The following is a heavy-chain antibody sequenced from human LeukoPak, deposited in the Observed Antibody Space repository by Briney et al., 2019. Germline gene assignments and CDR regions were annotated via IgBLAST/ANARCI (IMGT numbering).Heavy chain of an antibody. Sequence: ASVKVSCKASGYTFTGYYVHCVRQAPGQGLEWMGWINPSSGVTNYAQKFQGRVTLAGDTLISTAYMKLSRLSSDDTAGYFCAGRPDTSVVAIFDYWGQGTLVTISS. D-gene: IGHD2-2*01. V-gene: IGHV1-2*02. CDR2: INPSSGVT. CDR1: GYTFTGYY. J-gene: IGHJ4*02. CDR3: AGRPDTSVVAIFDY.